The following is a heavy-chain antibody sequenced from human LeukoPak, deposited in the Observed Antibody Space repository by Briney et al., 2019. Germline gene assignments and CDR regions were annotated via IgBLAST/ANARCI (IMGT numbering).Heavy chain of an antibody. CDR3: ARTTYFYDTSGYYYGN. CDR1: GGSFNGYH. CDR2: IKYSGSS. D-gene: IGHD3-22*01. Sequence: SETLSLTCGVYGGSFNGYHWSWIRQPPGKGLEWIGEIKYSGSSNYNPSLKSRVNISVDTSKNQFSLKLSSVTAADTAVYYCARTTYFYDTSGYYYGNWGQGTLVTVSS. V-gene: IGHV4-34*01. J-gene: IGHJ4*02.